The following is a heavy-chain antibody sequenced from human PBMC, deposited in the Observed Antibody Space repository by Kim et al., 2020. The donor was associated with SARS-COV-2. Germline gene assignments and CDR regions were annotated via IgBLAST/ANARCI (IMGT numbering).Heavy chain of an antibody. Sequence: LSLTCAASGFTVSSNYMSWVRQAPGKGLEWVSVIYSGGSTYYADSVKGRFTISRDNSKNTLYLQMNSLRAEDTAVYYCASTYSGSEDWGQGTLVTVSS. V-gene: IGHV3-53*01. CDR2: IYSGGST. CDR3: ASTYSGSED. J-gene: IGHJ4*02. D-gene: IGHD1-26*01. CDR1: GFTVSSNY.